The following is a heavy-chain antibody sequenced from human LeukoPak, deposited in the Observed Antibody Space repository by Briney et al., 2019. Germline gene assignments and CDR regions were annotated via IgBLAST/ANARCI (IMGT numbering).Heavy chain of an antibody. J-gene: IGHJ3*02. CDR3: AKVAPSLSGSGWYGESAFDI. Sequence: GGSLRLSCAASGFTLSSYAMSWVRQAPGKGLEWVSAISGSGGSTYYADSVKGRFTISRDNSKNTLYLQMNSLRAEDTAVYYCAKVAPSLSGSGWYGESAFDIWGQGTMVTVSS. D-gene: IGHD6-19*01. V-gene: IGHV3-23*01. CDR1: GFTLSSYA. CDR2: ISGSGGST.